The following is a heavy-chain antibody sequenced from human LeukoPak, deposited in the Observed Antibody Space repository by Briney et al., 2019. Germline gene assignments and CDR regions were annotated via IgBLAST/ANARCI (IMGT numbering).Heavy chain of an antibody. V-gene: IGHV3-23*01. CDR1: GFTFSSYA. CDR3: AKAEFRCSSTSRYPGVDFDY. J-gene: IGHJ4*02. D-gene: IGHD2-2*01. Sequence: GGSLRLSCAASGFTFSSYAMSWVRQAPGKGLEWVSAISGSGGSTYYADSVKGRFTISRDNSKNTLYLQMNSLRAEDTAVYYCAKAEFRCSSTSRYPGVDFDYWGQGTLVTVSS. CDR2: ISGSGGST.